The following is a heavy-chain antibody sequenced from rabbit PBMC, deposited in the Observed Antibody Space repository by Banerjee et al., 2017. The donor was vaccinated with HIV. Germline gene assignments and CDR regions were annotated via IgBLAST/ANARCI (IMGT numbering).Heavy chain of an antibody. CDR1: GIDFSSYYY. D-gene: IGHD6-1*01. J-gene: IGHJ3*01. V-gene: IGHV1S40*01. CDR3: ARSADAGCAYAL. CDR2: IYTGSGST. Sequence: QSLEESGGDLVKPGASLTLTCKASGIDFSSYYYMCWVRQAPGKGLEWIGCIYTGSGSTYYASWAKGRFTISKTSSTTVTLQMTSLTAADTATYFCARSADAGCAYALWGQGTLVTVS.